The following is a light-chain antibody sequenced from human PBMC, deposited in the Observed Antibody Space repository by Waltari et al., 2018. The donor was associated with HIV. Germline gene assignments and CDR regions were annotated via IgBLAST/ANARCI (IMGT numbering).Light chain of an antibody. CDR3: QSYDTSNSHWV. V-gene: IGLV6-57*03. J-gene: IGLJ3*02. Sequence: FILTQPHSVSGSPGKTVNISCTHSSGSIASNYVQCFQQRPGSAPSNVIYLNTQRASGVADRFSGSIDRSSNSASLTISGLKTEDEADFFCQSYDTSNSHWVFGGGTKLTVL. CDR2: LNT. CDR1: SGSIASNY.